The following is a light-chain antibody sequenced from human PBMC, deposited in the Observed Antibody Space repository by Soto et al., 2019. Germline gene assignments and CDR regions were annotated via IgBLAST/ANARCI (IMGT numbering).Light chain of an antibody. CDR2: GAS. J-gene: IGKJ1*01. Sequence: EIVLTQSPGTLSLSPGERATLSCRASQSVSSSYLAWYQQKPGQAPRLLIYGASSRATGIPDRFSGSGSGTDFTLTISRLEPEDFAMYYCQQYCSLWTFGQGTKVEIK. V-gene: IGKV3-20*01. CDR3: QQYCSLWT. CDR1: QSVSSSY.